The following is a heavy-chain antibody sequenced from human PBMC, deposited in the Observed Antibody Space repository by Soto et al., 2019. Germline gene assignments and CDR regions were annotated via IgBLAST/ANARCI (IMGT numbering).Heavy chain of an antibody. Sequence: SETLSLTCAVYGGSFSGYYWSWIRQPPGKGLEWIGEINHSGSTNYNPSLKSRVTISVDTSKNQFSLKLSSVTAADTAVYYCARGLFPPLYSSSSGDAFDIWGQGTMVTVSS. D-gene: IGHD6-6*01. CDR1: GGSFSGYY. CDR2: INHSGST. V-gene: IGHV4-34*01. J-gene: IGHJ3*02. CDR3: ARGLFPPLYSSSSGDAFDI.